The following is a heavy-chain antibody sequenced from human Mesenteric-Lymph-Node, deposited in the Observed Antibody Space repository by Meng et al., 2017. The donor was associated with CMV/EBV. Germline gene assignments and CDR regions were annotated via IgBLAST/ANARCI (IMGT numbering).Heavy chain of an antibody. CDR3: ARRGGYNYGFHSYSGMDV. CDR1: GGTFSKYA. V-gene: IGHV1-69*05. CDR2: IIPIFGTA. D-gene: IGHD5-18*01. Sequence: SVKVSCKASGGTFSKYALSLVRQAPGQGLEWMGGIIPIFGTANYAQKFQGRVTITTDESTSTAYMELSSLRSEDTAVYYCARRGGYNYGFHSYSGMDVWGQGTTVTVSS. J-gene: IGHJ6*02.